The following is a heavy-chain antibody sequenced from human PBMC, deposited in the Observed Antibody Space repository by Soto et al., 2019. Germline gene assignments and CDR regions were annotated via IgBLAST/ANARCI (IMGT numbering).Heavy chain of an antibody. D-gene: IGHD2-2*01. J-gene: IGHJ4*02. CDR3: ARAEPDASVGY. Sequence: SETPSLTXTVSGGSMSSHYWTWLRQPPGKGLEWIGYISYGGSTYYNPSLKSRVTISADTSRNQFSLKLSSVIAADTAVYYCARAEPDASVGYWGQGTLVTVSS. CDR2: ISYGGST. CDR1: GGSMSSHY. V-gene: IGHV4-59*11.